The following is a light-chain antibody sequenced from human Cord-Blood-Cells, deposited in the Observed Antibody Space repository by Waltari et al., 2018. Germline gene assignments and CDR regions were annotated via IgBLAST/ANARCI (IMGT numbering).Light chain of an antibody. CDR3: AAWDDSLSGYV. Sequence: QSVLTQPPSASGTPGQRVPFSCSGSSSNLGSNYVYWYQQLPGTAPKRLIYRNNQRPSGVPDRFSGSKSGTSASLAISGLLSEDEADYYCAAWDDSLSGYVFGTGTKVTVL. CDR2: RNN. CDR1: SSNLGSNY. V-gene: IGLV1-47*01. J-gene: IGLJ1*01.